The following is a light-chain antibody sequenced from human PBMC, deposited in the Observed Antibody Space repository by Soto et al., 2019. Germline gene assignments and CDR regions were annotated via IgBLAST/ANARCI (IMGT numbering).Light chain of an antibody. J-gene: IGKJ1*01. Sequence: EIVMTQSPATLSVSPGERATLSCMASQSVSSNLAWYQQKPGQTPRLLIYGASTRAIGIPARFSGSGSGTEFTLTISSLQSEDFAVYYCQQYNKWLWTFGQGTNVKI. V-gene: IGKV3-15*01. CDR3: QQYNKWLWT. CDR2: GAS. CDR1: QSVSSN.